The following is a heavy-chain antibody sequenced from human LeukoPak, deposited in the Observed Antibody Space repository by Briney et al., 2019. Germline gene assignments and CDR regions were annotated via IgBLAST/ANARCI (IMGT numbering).Heavy chain of an antibody. Sequence: GGSLRLSCAASGFTFSSYGMSWVRQAPGKGLEWVSAISDSGNTYHADSVKGRFTISRDSSKNTLFLQMNRLRPEDAAVYYCAEAPVTTCRGAYCYPFDYWGQGTLVTVSS. CDR2: ISDSGNT. J-gene: IGHJ4*02. CDR3: AEAPVTTCRGAYCYPFDY. CDR1: GFTFSSYG. V-gene: IGHV3-23*01. D-gene: IGHD2-21*01.